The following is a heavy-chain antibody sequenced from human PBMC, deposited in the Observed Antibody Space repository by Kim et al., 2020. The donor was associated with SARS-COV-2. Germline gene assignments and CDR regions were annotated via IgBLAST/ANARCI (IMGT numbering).Heavy chain of an antibody. CDR3: AKDRSSSWAFDY. Sequence: GGSLRLSCAASGFSFSIYGMHWVRQAPGKGLEWVALISNGGSPEYYGDSVKGRFTISRDNSKNMVYLQMNSLRAEDTALYYCAKDRSSSWAFDYWGQGTLVTVPS. D-gene: IGHD6-13*01. CDR1: GFSFSIYG. J-gene: IGHJ4*02. CDR2: ISNGGSPE. V-gene: IGHV3-30*18.